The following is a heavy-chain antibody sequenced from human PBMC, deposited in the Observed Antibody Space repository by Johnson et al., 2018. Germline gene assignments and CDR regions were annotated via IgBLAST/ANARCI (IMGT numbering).Heavy chain of an antibody. CDR3: AREAVSIAEGSSDHYYYYYMDV. CDR2: ISSSSKTI. Sequence: QVQLVQSGGGLVKPGGSLRLSCAASGFTFSDYYMSWIRQAPGKGLEWISYISSSSKTIFYTDSVRGRFTISRDNAKSSLYLQLNSLRAEDTAVYYCAREAVSIAEGSSDHYYYYYMDVGGKGTTVTVSS. CDR1: GFTFSDYY. D-gene: IGHD6-6*01. V-gene: IGHV3-11*04. J-gene: IGHJ6*03.